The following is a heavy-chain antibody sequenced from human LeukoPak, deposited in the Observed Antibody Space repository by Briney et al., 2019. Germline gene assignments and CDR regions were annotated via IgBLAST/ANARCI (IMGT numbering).Heavy chain of an antibody. V-gene: IGHV3-33*06. CDR3: AKDAGGIPAGYFAY. J-gene: IGHJ4*02. D-gene: IGHD6-25*01. Sequence: PGRSLRLSCAASGFTFSSYGMHWVRQAPGKGLEWVAVIWYDGSNKYYADSVKGRFTISRDNSKNTLYLQMNSLRAEDTAVYYCAKDAGGIPAGYFAYWGQETVVTVRS. CDR1: GFTFSSYG. CDR2: IWYDGSNK.